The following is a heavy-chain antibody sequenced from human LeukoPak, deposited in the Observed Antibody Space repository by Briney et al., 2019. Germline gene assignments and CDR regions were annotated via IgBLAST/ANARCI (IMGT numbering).Heavy chain of an antibody. D-gene: IGHD5-18*01. CDR2: IKQDGSEK. Sequence: PGGSLRLSCAASGFTFSTYRMSWVRQAPGKGLEWVANIKQDGSEKNYVDSVKGRFTISRDNAKNSLYLQMNSLRAEDTAVYYCVRGGYSYGSWAQGTLVTVSS. J-gene: IGHJ4*02. CDR1: GFTFSTYR. V-gene: IGHV3-7*03. CDR3: VRGGYSYGS.